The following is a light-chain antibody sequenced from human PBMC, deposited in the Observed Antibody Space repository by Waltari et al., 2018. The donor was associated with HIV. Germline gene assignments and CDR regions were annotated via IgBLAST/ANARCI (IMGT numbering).Light chain of an antibody. CDR3: QQYINWPHT. Sequence: EIVMTQSPATLSVSTGERASQSVSSNLAWYQQKPGQAPRLLIYGASTRATGIPARFSGSGSGTEFTLTVSSLQSEDFAVYYCQQYINWPHTFGQGTKVEIK. V-gene: IGKV3-15*01. J-gene: IGKJ1*01. CDR1: QSVSSN. CDR2: GAS.